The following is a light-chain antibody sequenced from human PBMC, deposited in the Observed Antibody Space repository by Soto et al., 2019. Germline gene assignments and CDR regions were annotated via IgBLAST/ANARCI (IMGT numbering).Light chain of an antibody. CDR1: QSVISNY. J-gene: IGKJ3*01. CDR2: GAS. V-gene: IGKV3-20*01. CDR3: QQYVNSPPT. Sequence: EIVLTQSPGTLSLSPGERATLSCRASQSVISNYLAWYQQKPGQAPRLLIFGASSRATGIPDRFSGSGSGTDFPFTIRGLEPEDFAVYFCQQYVNSPPTFGPGTKLDIK.